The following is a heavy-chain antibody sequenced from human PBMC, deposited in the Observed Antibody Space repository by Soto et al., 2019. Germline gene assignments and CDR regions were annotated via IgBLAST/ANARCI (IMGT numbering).Heavy chain of an antibody. Sequence: PSETLSLTCTVSGGSISSGDYYWSWIRQPPGKGLEWIGYIYYSGSTYYNPSLKSRVTISVDTSKNQFSLKLSSVTAADTAVYYCARGAAWLSYDSSGYSDYWGQGTLVTVSS. CDR1: GGSISSGDYY. CDR2: IYYSGST. CDR3: ARGAAWLSYDSSGYSDY. J-gene: IGHJ4*02. V-gene: IGHV4-30-4*01. D-gene: IGHD3-22*01.